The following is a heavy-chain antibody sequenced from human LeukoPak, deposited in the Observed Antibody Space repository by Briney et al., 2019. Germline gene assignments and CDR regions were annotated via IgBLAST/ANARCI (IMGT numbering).Heavy chain of an antibody. Sequence: GASVKVSCKASGYTFTSYDINWVRQATGQGLEWMGWMNPNSGNTGYAQKFQGRVTMTRNTSISTAYMELSSLRSEDTAVYYCARGATRKLLFQVRSSERPNDPWGQGTLVTVSS. J-gene: IGHJ5*02. CDR2: MNPNSGNT. CDR1: GYTFTSYD. CDR3: ARGATRKLLFQVRSSERPNDP. V-gene: IGHV1-8*01. D-gene: IGHD2-21*01.